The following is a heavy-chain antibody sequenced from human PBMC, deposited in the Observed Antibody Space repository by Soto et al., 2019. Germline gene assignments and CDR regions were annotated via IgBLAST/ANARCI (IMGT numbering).Heavy chain of an antibody. J-gene: IGHJ4*02. CDR2: ISYDGSNK. CDR3: ARGLWFGELLSVAH. D-gene: IGHD3-10*01. Sequence: QVQLVESGGGVVQPGRSLRLSCAASGFTFSSYAMHWVRQAPGKGLEWVAVISYDGSNKYYADSVKGRFTISRVNSKNTLYLQMNSLRAEDTAVYYCARGLWFGELLSVAHWGQGTLVTVSS. V-gene: IGHV3-30-3*01. CDR1: GFTFSSYA.